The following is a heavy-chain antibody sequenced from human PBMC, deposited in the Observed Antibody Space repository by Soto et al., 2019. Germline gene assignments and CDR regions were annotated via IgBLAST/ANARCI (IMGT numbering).Heavy chain of an antibody. Sequence: QVQLVESGGGVVQPGRSLRLSCAASGFTFSSYGMHWVRQAPGKWWEWGAVISYDGSNKDYAYLVKGRLTISRDNSKNTVYLQMKSLRAEDTAVYYGAKRYYGDRSTIDYWGQGTLVSVSS. J-gene: IGHJ4*02. V-gene: IGHV3-30*18. CDR1: GFTFSSYG. CDR2: ISYDGSNK. CDR3: AKRYYGDRSTIDY. D-gene: IGHD4-17*01.